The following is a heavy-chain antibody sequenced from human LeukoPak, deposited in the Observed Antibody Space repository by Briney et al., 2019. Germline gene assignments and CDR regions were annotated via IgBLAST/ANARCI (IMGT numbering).Heavy chain of an antibody. CDR2: SIYYSGSIYFSGSS. CDR1: GGSLSSGSYY. J-gene: IGHJ4*02. Sequence: SETLSLTCTVSGGSLSSGSYYWGWLRQPPGKGLEWIGSIYYSGSIYFSGSSDYNPSLKSRVTISGDTSKNHFSLRLSSVTAADTAVYYCARDSDYWGQGTLVTVSS. CDR3: ARDSDY. V-gene: IGHV4-39*07.